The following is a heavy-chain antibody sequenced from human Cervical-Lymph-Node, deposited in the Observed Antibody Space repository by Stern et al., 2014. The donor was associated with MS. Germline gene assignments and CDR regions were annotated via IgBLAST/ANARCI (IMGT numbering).Heavy chain of an antibody. D-gene: IGHD3-10*01. CDR2: ISSSSSYI. J-gene: IGHJ6*02. V-gene: IGHV3-21*01. Sequence: EVQLVESGGGLVKPGGSLRLSCAASGFTFSSYSMNWVRPAPGKGLEWVSSISSSSSYIYYADSVKGRFTISRDNAKNSLYLQMNSLRAEDTAVYYCAREVLIKGMDVWGQGTTVTVSS. CDR1: GFTFSSYS. CDR3: AREVLIKGMDV.